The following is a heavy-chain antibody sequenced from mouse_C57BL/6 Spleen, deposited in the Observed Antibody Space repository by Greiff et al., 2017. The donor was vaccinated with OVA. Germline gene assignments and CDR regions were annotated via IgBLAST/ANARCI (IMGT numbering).Heavy chain of an antibody. CDR1: GYTFTSYW. D-gene: IGHD1-1*01. CDR3: ARSGYYGSDDG. Sequence: QVQLKQPGAELVKPGASVKLSCKASGYTFTSYWMHWVKQRPGQGLEWIGMIHPNSGSTNYNEKFKSKATLTVDKSSSTAYMQLSSLTSEDSAVYYCARSGYYGSDDGWGTGTTVTVSS. J-gene: IGHJ1*03. CDR2: IHPNSGST. V-gene: IGHV1-64*01.